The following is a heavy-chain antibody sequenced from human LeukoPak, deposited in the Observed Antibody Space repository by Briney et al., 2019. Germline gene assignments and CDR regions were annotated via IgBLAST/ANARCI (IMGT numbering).Heavy chain of an antibody. D-gene: IGHD2-21*01. V-gene: IGHV1-2*02. J-gene: IGHJ4*02. CDR3: ARGESCEVFQSFDY. CDR1: GYTFTGYY. Sequence: GASVKVSCTASGYTFTGYYMHWVRQAPGQGLEWMGWINPNSGGTNYEQKFQGRVTMTRDTSISTAYMELSRLRSDDTAVYYCARGESCEVFQSFDYWGQGHLVTVSS. CDR2: INPNSGGT.